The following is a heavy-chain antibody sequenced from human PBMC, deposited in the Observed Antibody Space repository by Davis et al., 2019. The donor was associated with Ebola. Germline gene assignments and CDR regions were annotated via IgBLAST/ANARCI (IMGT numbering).Heavy chain of an antibody. V-gene: IGHV4-34*01. Sequence: SEILSSTCAVQGGPFSGYYWSWTRKPPGKGLEWMGEINHSGSTNYNPSLKSRVTISVDTSKNQFSLKLSSVTAADTAVYYCARSLAATLYYYYGMDVWGQWTTVTVSS. D-gene: IGHD2-15*01. J-gene: IGHJ6*02. CDR1: GGPFSGYY. CDR3: ARSLAATLYYYYGMDV. CDR2: INHSGST.